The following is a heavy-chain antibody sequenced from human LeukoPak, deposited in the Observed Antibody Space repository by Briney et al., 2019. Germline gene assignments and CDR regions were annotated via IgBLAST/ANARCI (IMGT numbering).Heavy chain of an antibody. D-gene: IGHD3-10*01. Sequence: TGGSLRLSCAASGFTFSSYAMHWVRQAPGKGLEWVAVISYDGSNKYYADSVKGRFTISRDKSKNMLYVQMNSLRAEDTAVYYCARARFGELGVPDFDYWGQGTLVTVPS. CDR1: GFTFSSYA. CDR3: ARARFGELGVPDFDY. CDR2: ISYDGSNK. J-gene: IGHJ4*02. V-gene: IGHV3-30*04.